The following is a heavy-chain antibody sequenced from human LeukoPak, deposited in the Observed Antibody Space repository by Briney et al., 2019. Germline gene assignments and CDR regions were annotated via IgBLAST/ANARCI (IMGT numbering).Heavy chain of an antibody. J-gene: IGHJ4*02. D-gene: IGHD1-1*01. CDR2: INQSGAT. V-gene: IGHV4-34*01. CDR1: GGSFSDYD. Sequence: SETLSLTCSVYGGSFSDYDWSWVRQAPGRGLQRIGEINQSGATNCDPSLKSRVTMSIDTSKSQFSLSLRSVTAADTAVYFCARYVPVKTGPTRASFDYWGQGILVSVSS. CDR3: ARYVPVKTGPTRASFDY.